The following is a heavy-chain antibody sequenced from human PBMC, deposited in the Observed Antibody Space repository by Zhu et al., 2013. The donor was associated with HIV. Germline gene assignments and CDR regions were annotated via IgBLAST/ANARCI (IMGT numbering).Heavy chain of an antibody. CDR1: GYTFTAYY. V-gene: IGHV1-2*02. J-gene: IGHJ4*02. CDR2: MNPNSGDT. D-gene: IGHD2-8*01. CDR3: ARGGMEGYCTNGVCSGEDY. Sequence: QVQLVQSGAEVKKPGASXKVSCKTSGYTFTAYYIHWFRQAPGQGLEWMGWMNPNSGDTNYAQTFQGRVTMTRDTSISTAYMELSRLRSDDTAVYYCARGGMEGYCTNGVCSGEDYWGQGTLVTVSS.